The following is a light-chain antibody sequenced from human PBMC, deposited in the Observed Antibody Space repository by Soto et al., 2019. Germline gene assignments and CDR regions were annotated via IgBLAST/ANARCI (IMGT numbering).Light chain of an antibody. CDR1: SSDVGGYNF. CDR2: EVA. CDR3: ISYTTRSTVI. V-gene: IGLV2-14*03. Sequence: QSVLTQTASVSGSPGQSITMSCTGTSSDVGGYNFVSWYQQHPGKAPKLIVHEVANRLSGVSGRFSGSKSGNTAFLTISGLQAEDEADYYCISYTTRSTVIFGGGTKLTVL. J-gene: IGLJ2*01.